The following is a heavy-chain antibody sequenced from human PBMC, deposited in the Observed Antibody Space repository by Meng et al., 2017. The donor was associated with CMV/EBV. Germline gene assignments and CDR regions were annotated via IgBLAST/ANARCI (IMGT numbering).Heavy chain of an antibody. CDR3: AREGLARHCSSTSCPWDYYYGMDV. J-gene: IGHJ6*02. Sequence: ASVKVSCKASGYTFTSYGISWVRQAPGQGLEWMGWISAYNGNTNYAQKLQGRVTMTTDTSTSTAYMELRSLRSDDTAVYYCAREGLARHCSSTSCPWDYYYGMDVWGQGATVTVSS. V-gene: IGHV1-18*01. CDR1: GYTFTSYG. CDR2: ISAYNGNT. D-gene: IGHD2-2*01.